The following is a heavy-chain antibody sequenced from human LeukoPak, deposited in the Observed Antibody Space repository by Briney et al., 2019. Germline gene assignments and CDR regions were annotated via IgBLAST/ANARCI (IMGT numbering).Heavy chain of an antibody. CDR2: ISGSGGST. V-gene: IGHV3-23*01. CDR1: GFTFSSYA. J-gene: IGHJ3*02. D-gene: IGHD3-22*01. CDR3: ARQYYYDSSGYYSGEAFDI. Sequence: GGSLRLSCAASGFTFSSYAMSWVRQAPGKGLEWVSAISGSGGSTYYADSVKGRFTISRDNSKNTLYLQMNSLRAEDTAVYYCARQYYYDSSGYYSGEAFDIWGQGTMVTVSS.